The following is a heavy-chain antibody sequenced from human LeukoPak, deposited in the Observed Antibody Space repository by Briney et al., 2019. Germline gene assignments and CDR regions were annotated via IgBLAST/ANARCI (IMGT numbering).Heavy chain of an antibody. V-gene: IGHV3-9*01. CDR2: ISWNSGSI. Sequence: SLRLSCAASGFTFDDYAMHWVQQAPGKGLEWVSGISWNSGSIGYADSVKGRFTISRGNAKNSLYLQMNSLRAEDTAVYYCAKGNYWGQGTLVTVSS. J-gene: IGHJ4*02. CDR1: GFTFDDYA. CDR3: AKGNY.